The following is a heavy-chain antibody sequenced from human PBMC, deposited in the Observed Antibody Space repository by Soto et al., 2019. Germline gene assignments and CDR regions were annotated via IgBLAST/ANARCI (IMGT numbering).Heavy chain of an antibody. CDR3: ARDHGMFLSYYYYGMDV. D-gene: IGHD3-10*02. CDR2: ISYDGSNT. Sequence: GGSLRLSCAASGFTFGRFSMLWVRQAQGKGLAWVAVISYDGSNTHYAESVKGRFNISRDDSKNTVYLQMNNLRGEDSAVYYCARDHGMFLSYYYYGMDVWGQGTTVTVSS. V-gene: IGHV3-30-3*01. J-gene: IGHJ6*02. CDR1: GFTFGRFS.